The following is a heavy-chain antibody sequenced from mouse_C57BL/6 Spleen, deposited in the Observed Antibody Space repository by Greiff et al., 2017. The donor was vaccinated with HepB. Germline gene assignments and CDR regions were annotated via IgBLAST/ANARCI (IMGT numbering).Heavy chain of an antibody. Sequence: QVQLQQSGPELVKPGASVKISCKASGYAFSSSWMNWVKQRPGKGLEWIGRIYPGDGDTNYNGKFKGKATLTADKSSSTAYMQLSSLTSEDSAVYFCARWGPHFDYWGQGTTLTVSS. J-gene: IGHJ2*01. CDR1: GYAFSSSW. CDR3: ARWGPHFDY. CDR2: IYPGDGDT. V-gene: IGHV1-82*01.